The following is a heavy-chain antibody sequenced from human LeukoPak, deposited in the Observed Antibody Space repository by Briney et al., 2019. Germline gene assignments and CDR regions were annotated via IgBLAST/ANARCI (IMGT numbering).Heavy chain of an antibody. CDR1: GFTVSPHG. V-gene: IGHV3-30*02. Sequence: GGSLRLSCAASGFTVSPHGVHWLRQAPGKGLEWVTFIRFDGSNAYYTDSVKGRFTISRDNSKNTLYLQMNSLTTEDTAVYYCAGDFDYWGQGTLVTVSS. J-gene: IGHJ4*02. CDR3: AGDFDY. CDR2: IRFDGSNA.